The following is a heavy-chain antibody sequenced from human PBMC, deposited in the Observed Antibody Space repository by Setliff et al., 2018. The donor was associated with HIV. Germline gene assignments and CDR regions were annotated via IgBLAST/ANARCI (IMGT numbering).Heavy chain of an antibody. Sequence: KTSETLSLTCAVYGGSFNGYSWTWIRQPPGKGLEWIGGINRSGSTNYNPSLKSRVTISVDTSKGQFSLRLNSVTATDTAVYYCARHLAMGGIQLWFVDDYFDYWGQGTLVTVSS. D-gene: IGHD5-18*01. V-gene: IGHV4-34*01. CDR2: INRSGST. CDR3: ARHLAMGGIQLWFVDDYFDY. CDR1: GGSFNGYS. J-gene: IGHJ4*02.